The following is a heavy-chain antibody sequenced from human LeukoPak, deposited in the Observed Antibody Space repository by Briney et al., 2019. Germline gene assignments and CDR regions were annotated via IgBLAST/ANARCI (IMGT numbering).Heavy chain of an antibody. J-gene: IGHJ5*02. CDR1: GGTFSSYA. CDR3: ASRGLVQDWFDP. D-gene: IGHD6-19*01. V-gene: IGHV1-69*05. Sequence: GASVKVSCKAPGGTFSSYAISWVRQAPGQGLEWMGGIIPIFGTANYAQKFQGRVTITTDESTSTAYMELSSLRSEDTAVYYCASRGLVQDWFDPWGQGTLVTVSS. CDR2: IIPIFGTA.